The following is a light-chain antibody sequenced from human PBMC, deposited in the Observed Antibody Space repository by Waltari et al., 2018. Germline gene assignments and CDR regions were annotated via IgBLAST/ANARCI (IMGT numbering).Light chain of an antibody. CDR2: EGS. CDR3: CSYAGSSTFVV. J-gene: IGLJ2*01. CDR1: SSDVGSYNL. Sequence: QSALTQPASVSGSPGQSITISCTGTSSDVGSYNLVSWYQQHPGKAPKRMIYEGSKRPSGVSNRFSGSKSGNTASLTIAWLQADDEAEYYCCSYAGSSTFVVFGGGTKLTVL. V-gene: IGLV2-23*03.